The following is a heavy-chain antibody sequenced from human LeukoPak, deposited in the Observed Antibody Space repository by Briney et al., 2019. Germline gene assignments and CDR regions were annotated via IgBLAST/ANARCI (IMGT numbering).Heavy chain of an antibody. Sequence: QPGGSLRLSCAASGFTFDTYWMSWVRQAPGKGLEWVANIKQDGSEEDYVDSVKGRFTISRDNSKNTLYLQMNSLRAEDTAVYYCAKDRTEDTSGYYYGEVSDHWGQGTLVTVSS. CDR3: AKDRTEDTSGYYYGEVSDH. V-gene: IGHV3-7*03. CDR1: GFTFDTYW. J-gene: IGHJ4*02. CDR2: IKQDGSEE. D-gene: IGHD3-22*01.